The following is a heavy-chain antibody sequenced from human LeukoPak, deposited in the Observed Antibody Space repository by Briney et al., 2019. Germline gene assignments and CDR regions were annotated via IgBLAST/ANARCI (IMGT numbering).Heavy chain of an antibody. V-gene: IGHV3-7*01. CDR1: GFTFSSQW. Sequence: GGSLRLSCAASGFTFSSQWMSWVRQAPGKGLEWVANVNQGGTEKYYVDSVKGRFTISRDNAENSLYLQMNSLRPEDTAVYYCARAHLSSASTDYMTVWGKGTTVTVSS. D-gene: IGHD6-6*01. CDR3: ARAHLSSASTDYMTV. J-gene: IGHJ6*03. CDR2: VNQGGTEK.